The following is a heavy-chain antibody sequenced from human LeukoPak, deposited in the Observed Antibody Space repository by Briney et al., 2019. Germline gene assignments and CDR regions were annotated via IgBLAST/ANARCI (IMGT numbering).Heavy chain of an antibody. CDR1: GFTFRSYW. J-gene: IGHJ4*02. CDR3: VRTYYGSGSYYGY. CDR2: IKQDGGEK. Sequence: GGSLRLSCAASGFTFRSYWMSWVRQAPGKGLEWVANIKQDGGEKTNVDSVKGRFTISRDDAKNSLYLQMNSLRAEDTAVYYCVRTYYGSGSYYGYWGQGTLVTVSS. D-gene: IGHD3-10*01. V-gene: IGHV3-7*04.